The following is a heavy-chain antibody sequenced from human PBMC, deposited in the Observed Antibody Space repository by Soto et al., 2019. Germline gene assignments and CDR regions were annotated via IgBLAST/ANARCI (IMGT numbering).Heavy chain of an antibody. J-gene: IGHJ6*02. CDR2: IIPIFGTA. Sequence: GASVKVSCKASGGTFSSYAISWVRQAPGQGLEWMGGIIPIFGTANYAQKFQGRVTITADESTSTAYMELSSLRSEDTAVYYCARDPDIVVVPAAHERYYYYYGMDVWGQGTTVTVSS. CDR1: GGTFSSYA. CDR3: ARDPDIVVVPAAHERYYYYYGMDV. V-gene: IGHV1-69*13. D-gene: IGHD2-2*01.